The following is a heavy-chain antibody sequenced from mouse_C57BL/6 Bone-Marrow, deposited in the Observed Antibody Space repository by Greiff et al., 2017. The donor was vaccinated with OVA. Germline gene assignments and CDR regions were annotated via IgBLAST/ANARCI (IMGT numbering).Heavy chain of an antibody. CDR2: ISNGGGST. D-gene: IGHD2-12*01. V-gene: IGHV5-12*01. CDR3: ARQTSTTGGYYAMDY. Sequence: EVKLMESGGGLVQPGGSLKLSCAASGFTFSDYYMYWVRQTPEKRLEWVAYISNGGGSTYYPDTVKGRFTISRDNAKNTLYLQMSRLKSEDTAMYYCARQTSTTGGYYAMDYWGQGTSVTVSS. J-gene: IGHJ4*01. CDR1: GFTFSDYY.